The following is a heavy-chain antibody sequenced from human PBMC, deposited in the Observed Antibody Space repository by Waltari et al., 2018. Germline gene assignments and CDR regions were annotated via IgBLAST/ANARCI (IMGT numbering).Heavy chain of an antibody. Sequence: QVQLQESGPGLVKPSETLSLTCTVSGGPISSYYWSWIRQPPGKGLEWIGYIYYSGSTNYNPSLKSRVTISVDTSKNQFSLKLSSVTAADTAVYYCARADGSSWYNWFDPWGQGTLVTVSS. CDR1: GGPISSYY. J-gene: IGHJ5*02. D-gene: IGHD6-13*01. CDR3: ARADGSSWYNWFDP. CDR2: IYYSGST. V-gene: IGHV4-59*01.